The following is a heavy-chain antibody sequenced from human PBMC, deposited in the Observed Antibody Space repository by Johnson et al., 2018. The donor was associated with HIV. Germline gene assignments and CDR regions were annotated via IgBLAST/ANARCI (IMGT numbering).Heavy chain of an antibody. V-gene: IGHV3-30*02. CDR1: GFTFSSYA. CDR3: AKDARPEGGSDSSGYPIHDAFDI. D-gene: IGHD3-22*01. Sequence: VQLVESGGGLVKPGVSLRLSCAASGFTFSSYAMHWVRQAPGKGLEWVAVIRYDGSNKYYADSVKGRFTISRDNSKNTLYLQMNSLRAEDTAVYYCAKDARPEGGSDSSGYPIHDAFDIWGQGTMVTVSS. CDR2: IRYDGSNK. J-gene: IGHJ3*02.